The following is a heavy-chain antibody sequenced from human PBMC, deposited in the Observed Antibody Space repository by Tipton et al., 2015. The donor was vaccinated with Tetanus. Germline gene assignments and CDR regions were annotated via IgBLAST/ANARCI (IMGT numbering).Heavy chain of an antibody. CDR1: GASLRNSY. D-gene: IGHD2-15*01. CDR2: VDNKGST. V-gene: IGHV4-59*01. Sequence: TLSLTCTVSGASLRNSYWSWIRQSPGKGLEWIGYVDNKGSTNYNPSFESRVTISLATSKNQLSLRLSSVTPADTAIYFCTRERLDSGGWFSQHFFDSWGRGSVFTVS. CDR3: TRERLDSGGWFSQHFFDS. J-gene: IGHJ4*02.